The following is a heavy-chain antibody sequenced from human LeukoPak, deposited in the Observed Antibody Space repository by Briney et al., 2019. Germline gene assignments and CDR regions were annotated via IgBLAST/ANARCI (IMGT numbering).Heavy chain of an antibody. Sequence: PGGSLRLSCAASGFSFSNYWMHWVRQAPGKGLVWVSRINSDGSSSAYADSVKGRFTISRDNAKNTLYLQMNSLRAEDTAVYYCARVGGYCSGGSCYLPVYFQHWGQGTLVTVSS. D-gene: IGHD2-15*01. CDR2: INSDGSSS. V-gene: IGHV3-74*01. CDR1: GFSFSNYW. J-gene: IGHJ1*01. CDR3: ARVGGYCSGGSCYLPVYFQH.